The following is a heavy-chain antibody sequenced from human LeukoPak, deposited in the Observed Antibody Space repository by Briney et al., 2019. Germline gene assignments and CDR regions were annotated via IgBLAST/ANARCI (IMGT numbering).Heavy chain of an antibody. CDR3: ARSAVAGELDY. V-gene: IGHV1-2*06. CDR2: INPNSGGT. Sequence: ASVKVSCKAFGYTFTGYYMHWVRQAPGQGLEWMGRINPNSGGTNYAQKFQGRVTMTRDTSISTAYMELSRLRSDDTAVYYCARSAVAGELDYWGQGTLVTVSS. CDR1: GYTFTGYY. D-gene: IGHD6-19*01. J-gene: IGHJ4*02.